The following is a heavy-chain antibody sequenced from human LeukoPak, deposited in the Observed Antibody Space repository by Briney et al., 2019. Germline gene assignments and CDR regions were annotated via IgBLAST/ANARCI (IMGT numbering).Heavy chain of an antibody. CDR1: GFTFSSYG. D-gene: IGHD3-16*02. J-gene: IGHJ3*02. Sequence: GGSLRLSCAASGFTFSSYGMHWVRQAPGKGLEWVAFIRYDGSNKYYADYVKGRFTISRDNSKNTLYLQMNSLRAEDTAVYYCAKLYDYVWGSYRSYDAFDIWGQGTMVTVSS. V-gene: IGHV3-30*02. CDR3: AKLYDYVWGSYRSYDAFDI. CDR2: IRYDGSNK.